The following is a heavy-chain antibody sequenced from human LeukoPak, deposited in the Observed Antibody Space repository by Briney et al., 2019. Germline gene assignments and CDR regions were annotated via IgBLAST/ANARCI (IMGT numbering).Heavy chain of an antibody. CDR1: GFTFSRYG. CDR2: ITSDSSTM. D-gene: IGHD3-3*01. Sequence: GSLRLSCAASGFTFSRYGMNWVRQTPGKGLEWVSYITSDSSTMYHADSVKGRFTISRDNAKNSLYLQMNSLRDEDTAVYYCARVSGVVSDLFDYWGQGTLVTVSS. CDR3: ARVSGVVSDLFDY. J-gene: IGHJ4*02. V-gene: IGHV3-48*02.